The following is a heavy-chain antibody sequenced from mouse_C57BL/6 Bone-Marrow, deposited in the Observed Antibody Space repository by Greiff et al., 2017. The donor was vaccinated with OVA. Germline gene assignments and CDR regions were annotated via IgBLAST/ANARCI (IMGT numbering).Heavy chain of an antibody. D-gene: IGHD2-2*01. CDR1: GFTFSDYG. J-gene: IGHJ4*01. CDR2: ISSGSSTI. Sequence: EVMLVESGGGLVKPGGSLKLSCAASGFTFSDYGMHWVRQAPEKGLEWVAYISSGSSTIYYADTVKGRFTISRDNAKNTLFLQMTSLRSEDTAMYYCARPVGYGGDDWGQGTSVTVSS. CDR3: ARPVGYGGDD. V-gene: IGHV5-17*01.